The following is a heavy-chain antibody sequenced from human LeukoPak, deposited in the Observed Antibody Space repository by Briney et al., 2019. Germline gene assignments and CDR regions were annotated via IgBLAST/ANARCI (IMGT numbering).Heavy chain of an antibody. V-gene: IGHV1-18*04. D-gene: IGHD3-9*01. J-gene: IGHJ4*02. CDR1: GYTFTSYG. CDR3: ARDTGILTGSFDY. CDR2: ISPYNGNT. Sequence: ASVKVSCKASGYTFTSYGISWVRQAPGQGLEWMGWISPYNGNTDYTQNLQDRLTMTTDTSTSTAYMEVKSLRSDDTAVYYCARDTGILTGSFDYWGQGTLVTVPS.